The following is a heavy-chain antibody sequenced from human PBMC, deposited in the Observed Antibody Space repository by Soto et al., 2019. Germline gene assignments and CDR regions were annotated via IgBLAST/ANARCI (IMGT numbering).Heavy chain of an antibody. CDR3: ARSSISCSGGSCYDQLESSPLYYFDY. V-gene: IGHV1-69*02. CDR1: GGTFSSYT. D-gene: IGHD2-15*01. J-gene: IGHJ4*02. CDR2: IIPILGIA. Sequence: ASVKVSCKASGGTFSSYTISWVRQAPGQGLEWMGRIIPILGIANYAQKFQGRVTITADKSTSTAYMELSSLRSEDTAVYYCARSSISCSGGSCYDQLESSPLYYFDYWGQGTLVTVSS.